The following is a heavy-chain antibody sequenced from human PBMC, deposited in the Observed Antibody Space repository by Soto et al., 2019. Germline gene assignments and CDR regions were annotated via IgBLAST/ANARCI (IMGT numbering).Heavy chain of an antibody. CDR3: ARAEGLYYYDSSGSLGGDY. D-gene: IGHD3-22*01. Sequence: QVQLVESGGGVVQPGRSLRLSCAASGFTFSSDGMHWVRQAPGKGLEWVAVIWYDGSNKYYAASVKGRFTNSRDNSKNAMYLEMTSLRDEDTAVYYCARAEGLYYYDSSGSLGGDYWGQGTLVTVSS. V-gene: IGHV3-33*01. CDR1: GFTFSSDG. J-gene: IGHJ4*02. CDR2: IWYDGSNK.